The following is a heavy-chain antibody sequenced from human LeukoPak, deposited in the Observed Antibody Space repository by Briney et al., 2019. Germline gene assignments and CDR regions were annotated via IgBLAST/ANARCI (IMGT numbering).Heavy chain of an antibody. D-gene: IGHD3-10*01. Sequence: GASVKVSCKASEYTFTDYYMHWVRQAPGQGLEWMGWINPNSDGTKYAQKFQGRVTMTRDTSISTAYMELSRLRSDDTAVYYCARDWVYGSGSYLSYYMDVWGKGTTVTISS. V-gene: IGHV1-2*02. CDR3: ARDWVYGSGSYLSYYMDV. CDR2: INPNSDGT. J-gene: IGHJ6*03. CDR1: EYTFTDYY.